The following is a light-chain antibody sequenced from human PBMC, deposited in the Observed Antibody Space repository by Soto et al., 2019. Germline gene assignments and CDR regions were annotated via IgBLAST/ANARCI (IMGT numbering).Light chain of an antibody. V-gene: IGKV3-20*01. CDR2: GAS. CDR1: QSVSSRY. Sequence: EIVLTQSPGTLSLSPGERATLSCRASQSVSSRYFAWSQQKPGQAPRLLICGASSRATGIPDRFSGSGSGTDFTLTISRLEPEDFAVFYCQQCGISPWTFGQGTK. J-gene: IGKJ1*01. CDR3: QQCGISPWT.